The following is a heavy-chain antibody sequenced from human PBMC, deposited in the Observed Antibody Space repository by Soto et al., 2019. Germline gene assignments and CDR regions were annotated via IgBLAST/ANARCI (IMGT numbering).Heavy chain of an antibody. Sequence: GGSLRLSCAASGFTFSSYAMHWVRQAPGKGLEWVAVISYDGSNKYYADSVKGRFTISRDNSKNTLYLQMNSLRAEDTAVYYCARFWVDIAARPGEDYYYGMDVWGQGTTVTVSS. CDR2: ISYDGSNK. CDR1: GFTFSSYA. V-gene: IGHV3-30-3*01. D-gene: IGHD6-6*01. CDR3: ARFWVDIAARPGEDYYYGMDV. J-gene: IGHJ6*02.